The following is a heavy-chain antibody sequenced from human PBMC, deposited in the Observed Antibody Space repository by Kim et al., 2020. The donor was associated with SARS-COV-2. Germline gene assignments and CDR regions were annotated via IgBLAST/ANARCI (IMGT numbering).Heavy chain of an antibody. Sequence: ASVKVSCKASGYTFTSYAMHWVRQAPGQRLEWMGWINAGNGNTKYSQKFQGRVTITRDTSASTAYMELSSLRSEDTAVYYCARYILTGYRFYGMDVWGQGTTVTVCS. CDR3: ARYILTGYRFYGMDV. CDR1: GYTFTSYA. D-gene: IGHD3-9*01. V-gene: IGHV1-3*01. CDR2: INAGNGNT. J-gene: IGHJ6*02.